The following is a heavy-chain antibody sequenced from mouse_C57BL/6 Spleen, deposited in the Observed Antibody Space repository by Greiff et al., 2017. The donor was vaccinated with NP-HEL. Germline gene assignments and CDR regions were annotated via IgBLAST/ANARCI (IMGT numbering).Heavy chain of an antibody. V-gene: IGHV1-54*01. J-gene: IGHJ3*01. D-gene: IGHD2-3*01. Sequence: QVQLQQSGAELVRPGTSVKVSCKASGYAFTNYLIEWVKQRPGQGLEWIGVINPGSGGTNYNEKFKGKATLTADKSSSTAYMQLSSLTSEDSAVYFCALYDGYDAYWGQGTLVTVSA. CDR2: INPGSGGT. CDR1: GYAFTNYL. CDR3: ALYDGYDAY.